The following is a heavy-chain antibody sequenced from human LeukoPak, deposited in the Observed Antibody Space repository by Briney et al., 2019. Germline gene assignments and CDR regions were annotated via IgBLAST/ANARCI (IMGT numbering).Heavy chain of an antibody. CDR3: AKRTSGGSSGYSFDY. J-gene: IGHJ4*02. Sequence: GGSLRLSCAASGFTFSSYGMHWVRQAPGKGLEWVAFIRYDGSNNYYADSVKGRFTISRDNSKNTLYVQMNSLRAEDTAVYYCAKRTSGGSSGYSFDYWGQGTLVTVSS. CDR2: IRYDGSNN. V-gene: IGHV3-30*02. CDR1: GFTFSSYG. D-gene: IGHD3-16*01.